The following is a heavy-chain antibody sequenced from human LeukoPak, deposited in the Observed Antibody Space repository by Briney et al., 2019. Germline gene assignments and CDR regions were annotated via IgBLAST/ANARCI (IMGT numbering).Heavy chain of an antibody. CDR1: GFTFSSYA. D-gene: IGHD2-2*01. CDR2: ISDSGGRT. Sequence: GSLRLSCAGSGFTFSSYAMSWVRQAPGKGLEWVSAISDSGGRTYYADSVKGRFTISRDNSKSTLYLQMNSLRAEDTAVYYCAKAAFCSSTSCPSYWGQGTLVTVSS. J-gene: IGHJ4*02. V-gene: IGHV3-23*01. CDR3: AKAAFCSSTSCPSY.